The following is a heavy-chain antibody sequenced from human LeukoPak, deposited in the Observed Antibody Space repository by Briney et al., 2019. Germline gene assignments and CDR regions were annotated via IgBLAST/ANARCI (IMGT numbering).Heavy chain of an antibody. CDR2: ISYDGSNK. CDR1: GFTFSSYA. D-gene: IGHD3-22*01. V-gene: IGHV3-30-3*01. J-gene: IGHJ4*02. Sequence: PGGSLRLSCAASGFTFSSYAMHWVRQAPGKGLEWVAVISYDGSNKYYADSVKGRSTISRDNSKNTLYLQMNSLRAEDTAVYYCARVGGEYYYDSSGYYHYWGQGTLVTVSS. CDR3: ARVGGEYYYDSSGYYHY.